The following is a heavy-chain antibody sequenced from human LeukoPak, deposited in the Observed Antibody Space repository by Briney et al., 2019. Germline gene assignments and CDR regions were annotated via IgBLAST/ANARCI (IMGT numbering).Heavy chain of an antibody. CDR2: ISGSGGST. V-gene: IGHV3-23*01. D-gene: IGHD3-3*01. J-gene: IGHJ4*02. CDR3: AKENDFWSGPEG. Sequence: GGSLRLSCAASGFTFSSYAMSWVRQAPGKGLEWVSAISGSGGSTYYADSVKGRFTISRDNSKNTLSLQMNSLKVEDTAVYYCAKENDFWSGPEGWGQGTLVIVSS. CDR1: GFTFSSYA.